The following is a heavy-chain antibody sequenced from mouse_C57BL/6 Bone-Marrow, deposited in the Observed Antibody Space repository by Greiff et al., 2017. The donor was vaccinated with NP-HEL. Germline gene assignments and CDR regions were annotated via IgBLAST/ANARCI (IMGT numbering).Heavy chain of an antibody. J-gene: IGHJ4*01. CDR1: GYTFTNYW. CDR3: ARRWLP. CDR2: IYPGGGYT. V-gene: IGHV1-63*01. Sequence: QVQLKESGAELVRPGTSVKMSCKATGYTFTNYWIGWAKQRPGHGLEWIGDIYPGGGYTNYNEKFKGKATLTADKSSSTAYMQFSSLTSEDSAFYYCARRWLPWGEGTSVTVSS. D-gene: IGHD2-2*01.